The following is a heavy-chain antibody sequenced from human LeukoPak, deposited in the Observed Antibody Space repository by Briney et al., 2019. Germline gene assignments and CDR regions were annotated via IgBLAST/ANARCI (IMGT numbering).Heavy chain of an antibody. CDR1: GYTFTSYG. CDR2: ISAYNGNT. D-gene: IGHD2-15*01. J-gene: IGHJ5*02. Sequence: EAPVKVSCKASGYTFTSYGISWVRQAPGQGLEWMGWISAYNGNTNYAQKLQGRVTMTTDTSTSTAYMELRSLRSDDTAVYYCVILAPSGSSWGQGTLVTVSS. V-gene: IGHV1-18*01. CDR3: VILAPSGSS.